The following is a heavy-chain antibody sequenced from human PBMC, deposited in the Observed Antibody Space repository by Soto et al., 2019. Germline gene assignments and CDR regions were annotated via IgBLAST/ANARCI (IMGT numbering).Heavy chain of an antibody. CDR1: GGSISSSSYY. CDR2: IYYRGST. D-gene: IGHD2-15*01. V-gene: IGHV4-39*07. J-gene: IGHJ6*02. CDR3: ARDSLLGGYCSGGSCYAGMDV. Sequence: SETLSLTCTVSGGSISSSSYYWGWIRQPPGKGLEWIGSIYYRGSTYYNPSLKSRVTISVDTTKNQFSLKGSSVTAADTAVYYCARDSLLGGYCSGGSCYAGMDVWGQGTTVTVSS.